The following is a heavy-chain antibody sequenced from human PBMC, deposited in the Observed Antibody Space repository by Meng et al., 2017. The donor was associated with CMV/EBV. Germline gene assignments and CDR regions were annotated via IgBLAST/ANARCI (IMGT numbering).Heavy chain of an antibody. J-gene: IGHJ4*02. CDR1: GFTFSSYS. CDR2: ISSSSSTI. D-gene: IGHD3-3*01. CDR3: ARGSWDYDFWSDQNGDY. Sequence: GGSLRLSCAASGFTFSSYSMNWVRQAPGKGLEWVSYISSSSSTIYYADSVKGRFTISRDNAKNSLYLQMNSLRAEDTAVYYCARGSWDYDFWSDQNGDYWGQGTLVTVSS. V-gene: IGHV3-48*04.